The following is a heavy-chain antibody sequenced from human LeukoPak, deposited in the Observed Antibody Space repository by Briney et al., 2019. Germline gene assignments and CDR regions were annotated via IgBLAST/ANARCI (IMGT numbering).Heavy chain of an antibody. CDR3: VRGWHAETTVVTPYNY. D-gene: IGHD4-23*01. Sequence: SVKVSCKASGGTFNNYAISWVRQAPGQGLEWMGGIIPIFGTANYAQKFKGRVTITADESTNTAYMELSSLRSEDTAVYYCVRGWHAETTVVTPYNYRGQGTRVAVSS. J-gene: IGHJ4*02. CDR1: GGTFNNYA. V-gene: IGHV1-69*13. CDR2: IIPIFGTA.